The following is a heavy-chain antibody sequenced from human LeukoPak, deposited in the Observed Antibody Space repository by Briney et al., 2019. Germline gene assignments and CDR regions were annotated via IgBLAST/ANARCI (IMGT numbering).Heavy chain of an antibody. V-gene: IGHV3-7*01. CDR3: AKYNRNYAFDI. CDR2: VNEDGGEK. CDR1: GFTFTYYW. Sequence: GGSLRLSCATSGFTFTYYWMSWVRQPPGKGLEWVGNVNEDGGEKNYVGSLKGRFTISRDNAEKSLYLQMSSLRAEDTAVYYCAKYNRNYAFDIWGQGTVVTVSS. D-gene: IGHD1-14*01. J-gene: IGHJ3*02.